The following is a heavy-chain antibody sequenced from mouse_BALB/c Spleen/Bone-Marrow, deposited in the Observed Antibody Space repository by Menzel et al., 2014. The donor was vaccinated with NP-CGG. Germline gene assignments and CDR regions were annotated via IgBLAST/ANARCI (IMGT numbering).Heavy chain of an antibody. CDR2: IDPSNTYT. V-gene: IGHV1-4*02. CDR3: AREDIITAYFDY. CDR1: GYTFXSYT. Sequence: QVQLQQSAAELARPGASVKMSCKASGYTFXSYTMHWVKQRPGQGLEWIGYIDPSNTYTDYNQKFRDKTTLTADKSSSTAYMQLTSLTSEDSAVYYCAREDIITAYFDYWGQGTTLTVSS. J-gene: IGHJ2*01. D-gene: IGHD1-1*01.